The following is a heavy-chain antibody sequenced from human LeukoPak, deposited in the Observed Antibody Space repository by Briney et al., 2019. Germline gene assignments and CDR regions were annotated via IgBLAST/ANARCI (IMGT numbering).Heavy chain of an antibody. CDR2: ISWNSGSI. J-gene: IGHJ4*02. Sequence: PGGSLRLSCAASGFTFDDYAMHWVRQAPGKGLEWVSGISWNSGSIGYADSVKGRFTISGDNAKNSLYLQMNSLRAEDTAVYYCARGRNNFDYWGQGTLVTVSS. V-gene: IGHV3-9*01. CDR1: GFTFDDYA. D-gene: IGHD1-14*01. CDR3: ARGRNNFDY.